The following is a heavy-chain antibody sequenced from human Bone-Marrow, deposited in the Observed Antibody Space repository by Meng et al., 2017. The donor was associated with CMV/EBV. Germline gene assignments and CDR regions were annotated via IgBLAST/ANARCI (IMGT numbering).Heavy chain of an antibody. V-gene: IGHV3-23*03. CDR1: GFTFSIYA. D-gene: IGHD2-21*01. J-gene: IGHJ2*01. Sequence: RLFCAASGFTFSIYAMNWVRQAPGKGLEWVSFIYSGGSRTYYADSVKGRFTISRDNSKNTLYLQMNSLRAEDTAVYYCAKGLRYFDLWGRGTLVTVSS. CDR3: AKGLRYFDL. CDR2: IYSGGSRT.